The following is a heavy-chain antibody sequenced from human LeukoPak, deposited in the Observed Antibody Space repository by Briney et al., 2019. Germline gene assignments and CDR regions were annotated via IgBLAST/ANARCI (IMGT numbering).Heavy chain of an antibody. Sequence: PGGSLRLSCAASGFTVSSNYMSWVRQAPRKGLEWVSVIYSGGSTYYADSVKGRFTISRDNSKNTLYLQMNSLRAEDTAVYYCAKERGFRNSGFDYWGQGTLVTVSS. J-gene: IGHJ4*02. CDR3: AKERGFRNSGFDY. CDR2: IYSGGST. V-gene: IGHV3-53*01. D-gene: IGHD1-1*01. CDR1: GFTVSSNY.